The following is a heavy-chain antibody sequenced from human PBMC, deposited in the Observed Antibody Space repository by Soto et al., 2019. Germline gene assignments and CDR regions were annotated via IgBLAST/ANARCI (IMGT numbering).Heavy chain of an antibody. D-gene: IGHD3-16*01. CDR3: ARDPVGGVMSQDPGY. CDR1: GFTFSSYS. J-gene: IGHJ4*02. CDR2: ISSSSDYI. V-gene: IGHV3-21*01. Sequence: GGSLRLSCAASGFTFSSYSMNWVRQAPGKGLEWVSFISSSSDYIYYADSLKGRFTISRDNAKNSLYLQMNSLRAEDTAVYYCARDPVGGVMSQDPGYWGQGTLVTVYS.